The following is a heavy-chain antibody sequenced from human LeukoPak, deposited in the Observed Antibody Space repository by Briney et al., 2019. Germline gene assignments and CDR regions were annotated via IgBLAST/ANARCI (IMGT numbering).Heavy chain of an antibody. Sequence: PGGSLRLSCAASGFTFSSYAMSWVRQAPGKGLDWVSAISGSGGSTYYADSVKGRFTISRDNSKNTLYLQMNSLRSDDTAVYYCARDWGAAGIDYWGQGTLVTVSS. D-gene: IGHD6-13*01. CDR3: ARDWGAAGIDY. CDR1: GFTFSSYA. J-gene: IGHJ4*02. V-gene: IGHV3-23*01. CDR2: ISGSGGST.